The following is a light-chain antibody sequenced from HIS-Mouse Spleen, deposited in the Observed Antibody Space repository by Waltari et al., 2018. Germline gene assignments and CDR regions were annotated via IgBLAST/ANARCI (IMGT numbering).Light chain of an antibody. J-gene: IGKJ1*01. CDR1: QSVSSSY. CDR2: GAS. V-gene: IGKV3-20*01. CDR3: QQYNNWPRT. Sequence: EIVLTQSPGTLSLSPGERATLSCRASQSVSSSYLAWYQQKPGQAPRLLISGASSRATGIPDRFSGSGSGTDFTLTISRLEPEDFAVYYCQQYNNWPRTFGQGTKVEIK.